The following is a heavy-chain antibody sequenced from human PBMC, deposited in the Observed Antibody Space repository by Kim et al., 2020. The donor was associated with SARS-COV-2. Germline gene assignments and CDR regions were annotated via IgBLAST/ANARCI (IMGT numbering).Heavy chain of an antibody. V-gene: IGHV3-23*01. CDR3: AKSSQTRPLWEGSPSYYFDY. Sequence: GGSLRLSCAASGFTFSSYAMSWVRQAPGKGLEWVSAISGSGGNTYYADSVKGRFTISRDNSKNTLYLQMNSLRAEDTAVYYCAKSSQTRPLWEGSPSYYFDYWGQGTLVTVSS. D-gene: IGHD3-10*01. CDR1: GFTFSSYA. CDR2: ISGSGGNT. J-gene: IGHJ4*02.